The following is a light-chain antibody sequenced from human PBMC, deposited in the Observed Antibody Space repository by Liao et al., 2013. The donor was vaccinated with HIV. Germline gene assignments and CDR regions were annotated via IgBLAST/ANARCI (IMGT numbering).Light chain of an antibody. CDR3: QSLDNSGAVV. Sequence: SYELTQPPSMSVSPGQTARITCSGDALPKQQVYWYQQNPGQAPVLMIFKGTERPSGIPERFSGSTSGTRVTLTISGVQAGDEADYFCQSLDNSGAVVFGGGTKLTV. CDR2: KGT. J-gene: IGLJ3*02. V-gene: IGLV3-25*03. CDR1: ALPKQQ.